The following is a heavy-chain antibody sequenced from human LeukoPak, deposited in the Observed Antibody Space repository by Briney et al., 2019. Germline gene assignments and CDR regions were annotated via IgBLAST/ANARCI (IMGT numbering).Heavy chain of an antibody. V-gene: IGHV3-15*01. CDR1: GFTVSNAW. Sequence: GGSLRLSCAASGFTVSNAWMNWVRQAPGKGLEWVGRIKSKTDGGTTDYAAPVKGRFTISRDDSKNTLYLQMNSLKTEDTAVYYCTTDTYDYVWGSYRRYFDYWGQGTLVTVSS. CDR2: IKSKTDGGTT. CDR3: TTDTYDYVWGSYRRYFDY. J-gene: IGHJ4*02. D-gene: IGHD3-16*02.